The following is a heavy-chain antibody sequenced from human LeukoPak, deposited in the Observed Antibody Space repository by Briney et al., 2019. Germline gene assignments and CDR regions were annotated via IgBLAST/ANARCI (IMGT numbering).Heavy chain of an antibody. CDR3: ARAGYSSTGWWFDP. D-gene: IGHD6-13*01. Sequence: GGSLRLSCVASGFTFSNYGMSWVRQAPGKGLEWVSAITGKTYYADSVKGRFTISRDNSKNTLYLQMNSLRAEDTAVYYCARAGYSSTGWWFDPWGQGTLVIVSS. CDR1: GFTFSNYG. CDR2: ITGKT. V-gene: IGHV3-23*01. J-gene: IGHJ5*02.